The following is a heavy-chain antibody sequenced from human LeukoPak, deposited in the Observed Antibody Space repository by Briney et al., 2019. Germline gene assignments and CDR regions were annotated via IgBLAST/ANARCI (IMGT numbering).Heavy chain of an antibody. D-gene: IGHD3-10*01. CDR3: ASTTFQTYYYGSVHRGYYYGMDV. V-gene: IGHV4-59*01. CDR1: GGSISSYY. Sequence: SETLSLTCTVSGGSISSYYWSWIRQPPGKGLEWIGYIYYSGSTNYNPSLKSRVTISVDTSKNQFSLKLSSVTAADTAVYYCASTTFQTYYYGSVHRGYYYGMDVWGQGTTVTVSS. J-gene: IGHJ6*02. CDR2: IYYSGST.